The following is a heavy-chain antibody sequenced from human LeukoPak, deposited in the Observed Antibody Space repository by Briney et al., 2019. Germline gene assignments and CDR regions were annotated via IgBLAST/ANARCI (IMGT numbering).Heavy chain of an antibody. D-gene: IGHD3-3*01. CDR3: ASSHPLGSNNDYYTPFDY. CDR2: IYTSGST. J-gene: IGHJ4*02. CDR1: GGSISSYY. V-gene: IGHV4-4*07. Sequence: SETLSLTCTVSGGSISSYYWSWIRQPAGKGLEWIGRIYTSGSTTYNPSLKSRVTMSVDTSKNQFSLRLSSVTAADTAVYYCASSHPLGSNNDYYTPFDYWGQGTLVTVSS.